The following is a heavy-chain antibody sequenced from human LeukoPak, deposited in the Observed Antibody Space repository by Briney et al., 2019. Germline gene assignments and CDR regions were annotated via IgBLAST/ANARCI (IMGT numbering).Heavy chain of an antibody. CDR1: GGSISSSYSY. CDR2: IYYSGST. Sequence: PSETLSLTCTVSGGSISSSYSYWGWIRQPPGKGLEWIGNIYYSGSTYYNPSLKSRVTISVDTSKNQFSLKLSSVTAADTAMYYCARHNGRHYDPTGWFDPWGQGTLVTVSS. CDR3: ARHNGRHYDPTGWFDP. D-gene: IGHD5-12*01. J-gene: IGHJ5*02. V-gene: IGHV4-39*01.